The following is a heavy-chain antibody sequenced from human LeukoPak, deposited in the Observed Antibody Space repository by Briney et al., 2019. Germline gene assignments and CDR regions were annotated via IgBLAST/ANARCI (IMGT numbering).Heavy chain of an antibody. CDR1: GFTFNTYS. J-gene: IGHJ3*02. CDR3: ARGITRDAFDI. Sequence: GSLRLSCAASGFTFNTYSMNWVRQPPGKGLEWIGSTYYTGLTYYNPSLKSRVTISVDRSKNQFSLQLSSVTAADTAVYYCARGITRDAFDIWGQGTMVTVSS. D-gene: IGHD3-10*01. CDR2: TYYTGLT. V-gene: IGHV4-39*07.